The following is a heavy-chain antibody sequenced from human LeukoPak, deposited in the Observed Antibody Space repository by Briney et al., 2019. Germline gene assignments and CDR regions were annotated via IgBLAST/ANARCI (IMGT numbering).Heavy chain of an antibody. J-gene: IGHJ6*02. Sequence: ASVKVSCKASGYTFTSYGISWVRQAPGQGLEWMGWISAYNGNTNYAQKLQGRVTMTTDTSTSTAYMELRSLRSDDTAVYYCARDQLPDIVVVLNYYYGMDVWGQGTTVTVS. CDR2: ISAYNGNT. D-gene: IGHD2-2*01. CDR1: GYTFTSYG. V-gene: IGHV1-18*01. CDR3: ARDQLPDIVVVLNYYYGMDV.